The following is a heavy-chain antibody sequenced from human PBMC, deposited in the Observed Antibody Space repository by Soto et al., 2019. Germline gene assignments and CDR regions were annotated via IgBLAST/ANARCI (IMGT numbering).Heavy chain of an antibody. D-gene: IGHD3-16*01. V-gene: IGHV3-30-3*01. J-gene: IGHJ4*02. Sequence: QVQLVESGGGVVQPGRSLRLSCAASGFTFSSYAMHWVRQAPGKGLEWVAVISYDGSNKYYADSVKGRFTISRDNSKNTLYVQRNSLRAEDTAVYYCARGGRGLQGNDYWGQGTLVTVSS. CDR2: ISYDGSNK. CDR1: GFTFSSYA. CDR3: ARGGRGLQGNDY.